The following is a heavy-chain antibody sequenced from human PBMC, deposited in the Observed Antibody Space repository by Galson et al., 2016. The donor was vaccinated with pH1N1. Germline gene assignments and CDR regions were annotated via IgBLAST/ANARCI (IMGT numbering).Heavy chain of an antibody. Sequence: QSGAEVKKAGESLKISCKGSGSIYSDYWVAWVRQMPGKGLEWMGIIYPGHSETRYSPSFQGQVTISVDKSINTAYLQWSSLKASDSAMYYCARYGSPTTSGSVFDYWGQGTPLTVSS. J-gene: IGHJ4*02. CDR3: ARYGSPTTSGSVFDY. V-gene: IGHV5-51*03. CDR2: IYPGHSET. CDR1: GSIYSDYW. D-gene: IGHD3-10*01.